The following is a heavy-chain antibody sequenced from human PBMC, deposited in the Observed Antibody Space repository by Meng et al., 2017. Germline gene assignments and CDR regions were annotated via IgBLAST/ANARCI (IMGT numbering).Heavy chain of an antibody. CDR2: TYYRSKWYN. D-gene: IGHD6-19*01. CDR1: GDSVSSNSSA. Sequence: SCAISGDSVSSNSSAWNWIRQSKSRGLEWLGRTYYRSKWYNDYAVSVKSRITINPDTSKNQFSLQLKSVTPEDTALYYCARGPNAGYSSGWRFDYWGQGTLVTVSS. V-gene: IGHV6-1*01. CDR3: ARGPNAGYSSGWRFDY. J-gene: IGHJ4*02.